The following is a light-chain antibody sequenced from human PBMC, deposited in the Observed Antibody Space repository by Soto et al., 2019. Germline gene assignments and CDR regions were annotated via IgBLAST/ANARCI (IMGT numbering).Light chain of an antibody. CDR1: PSVTNF. Sequence: EIRMLQSPATLSVNPGERATLSCRASPSVTNFLAWYQQKPGQAPRLLIYGAFNRATGIPARFSGSGSGTDFTLTISSLEPEDSAIYYCQQRNILPPVTFGQVGRLAIK. J-gene: IGKJ5*01. V-gene: IGKV3-11*01. CDR3: QQRNILPPVT. CDR2: GAF.